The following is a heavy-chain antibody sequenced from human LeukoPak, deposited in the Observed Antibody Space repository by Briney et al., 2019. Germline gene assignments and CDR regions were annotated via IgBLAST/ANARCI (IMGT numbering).Heavy chain of an antibody. V-gene: IGHV3-21*01. CDR2: ITVGAVST. CDR1: GFTFNRFT. Sequence: GGSLRLSRDTSGFTFNRFTMSWVRQAPGKGLEWVSSITVGAVSTNYADSLKGRFTISRDNSKNSVHLQINSLRAEATAVYSCAKVFDIFIGSFDYWGQGTLVTVSS. J-gene: IGHJ4*02. CDR3: AKVFDIFIGSFDY. D-gene: IGHD3-9*01.